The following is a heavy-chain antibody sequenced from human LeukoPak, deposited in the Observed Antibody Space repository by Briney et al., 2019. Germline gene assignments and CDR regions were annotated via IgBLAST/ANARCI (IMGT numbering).Heavy chain of an antibody. CDR3: AKGAYDYIEIAYFDY. D-gene: IGHD5-12*01. CDR1: GFTFSSYS. Sequence: GGSLRLSCAASGFTFSSYSMNWVRQAPGKGLEWVSSISSSSSYIYYADSVKGRFTISRDNAKNSLYLQMNSLRAEDMAIYYCAKGAYDYIEIAYFDYWGQGALVTVSS. V-gene: IGHV3-21*04. CDR2: ISSSSSYI. J-gene: IGHJ4*02.